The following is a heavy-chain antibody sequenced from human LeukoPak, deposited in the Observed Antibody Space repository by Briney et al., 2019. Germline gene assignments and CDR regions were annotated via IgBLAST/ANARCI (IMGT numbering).Heavy chain of an antibody. D-gene: IGHD5-24*01. J-gene: IGHJ4*02. V-gene: IGHV4-4*02. Sequence: PSGTLSLTCAVSGGSISSSNWRSWVRQPPGKGLEWIGEIYHSGSTNYNPSLKSRVTISVDKSKNQFSLKLSSVTAADTAVYYCAREGARRDGCPIDYWGQGTLVTVSS. CDR1: GGSISSSNW. CDR2: IYHSGST. CDR3: AREGARRDGCPIDY.